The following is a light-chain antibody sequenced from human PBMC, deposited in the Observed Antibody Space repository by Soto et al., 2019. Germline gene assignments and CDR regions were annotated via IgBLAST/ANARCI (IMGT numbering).Light chain of an antibody. J-gene: IGKJ4*01. CDR1: QSVSSTF. Sequence: EIVLTQSPGTLSLSPGERATLSCRASQSVSSTFLAWYQQKPGQAPRLLIYGASSRATGIPDRFSGSGSGTDFTLTISRLEPEDFAVYYCQQHGRSQTFGAGTKV. CDR3: QQHGRSQT. CDR2: GAS. V-gene: IGKV3-20*01.